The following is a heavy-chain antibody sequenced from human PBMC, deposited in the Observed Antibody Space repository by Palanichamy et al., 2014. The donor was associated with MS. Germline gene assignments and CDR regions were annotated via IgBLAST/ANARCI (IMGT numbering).Heavy chain of an antibody. D-gene: IGHD3-10*01. V-gene: IGHV3-23*01. Sequence: GGNTYYADSVKGRFTISRDNSKNTLYLQMSSLRAEDTAVYYCAKRGSGLYFDYWGQGTLVTVSS. J-gene: IGHJ4*02. CDR2: GGNT. CDR3: AKRGSGLYFDY.